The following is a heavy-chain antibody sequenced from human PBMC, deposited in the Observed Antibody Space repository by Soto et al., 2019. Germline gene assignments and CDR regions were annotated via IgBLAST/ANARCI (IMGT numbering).Heavy chain of an antibody. D-gene: IGHD2-2*03. V-gene: IGHV3-21*01. CDR2: ISSSSSYI. CDR3: ARASFQMDSFDR. CDR1: GFTFSSYS. J-gene: IGHJ5*02. Sequence: PGGSLRLSCAASGFTFSSYSMNWVRQAPGKGLEWVSSISSSSSYIYYADSVKGRFTISRDNAKNSLYLQMNSLRAEDTAVYYCARASFQMDSFDRWGQGTLVTVSS.